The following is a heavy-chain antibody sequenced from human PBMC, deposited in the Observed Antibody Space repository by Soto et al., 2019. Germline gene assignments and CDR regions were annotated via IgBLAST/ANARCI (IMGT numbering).Heavy chain of an antibody. D-gene: IGHD3-3*01. J-gene: IGHJ4*02. CDR1: GCTSTRYA. CDR3: NRGSEYDFWSGYL. V-gene: IGHV1-69*06. Sequence: QERLVQSGAEVRKPGSSVKVSCKVTGCTSTRYAINWVRQAPGQGLEWMGGIVPMFGTSKYAQKFQGRVTITADTSTNIAYMELRSLRSEDTALYYCNRGSEYDFWSGYLWGQGTLVSVSS. CDR2: IVPMFGTS.